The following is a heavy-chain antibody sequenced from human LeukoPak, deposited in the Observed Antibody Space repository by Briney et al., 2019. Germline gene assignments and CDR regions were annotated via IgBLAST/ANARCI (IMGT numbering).Heavy chain of an antibody. CDR2: INHSGST. Sequence: SETLSRTCAGYGGSFSGYYWSRIRQPPGKGLEWIGEINHSGSTNYNPSLKSRVTISVDTSKNQFSLKLSSVTAADTAVYYCARWGVLWFGELLPNWFDPWGQGTLVTVSS. V-gene: IGHV4-34*01. J-gene: IGHJ5*02. D-gene: IGHD3-10*01. CDR1: GGSFSGYY. CDR3: ARWGVLWFGELLPNWFDP.